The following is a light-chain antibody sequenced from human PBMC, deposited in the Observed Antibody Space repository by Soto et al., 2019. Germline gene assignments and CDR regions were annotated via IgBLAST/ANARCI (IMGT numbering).Light chain of an antibody. CDR2: AAS. Sequence: DIQMTQSPSSLSASVGAIVTITCRARQGISNYFAWYQQKPWKVPKLLIYAASTLQSGVPSRFSGSGSGTDVTLNISSLQPEDDETEYYQKDNSALPTVGQGTKVDIK. CDR3: QKDNSALPT. CDR1: QGISNY. J-gene: IGKJ1*01. V-gene: IGKV1-27*01.